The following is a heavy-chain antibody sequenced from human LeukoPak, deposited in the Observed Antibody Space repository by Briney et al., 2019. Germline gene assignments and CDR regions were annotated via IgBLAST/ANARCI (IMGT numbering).Heavy chain of an antibody. CDR1: GFTFSSYS. V-gene: IGHV3-21*01. D-gene: IGHD1-7*01. J-gene: IGHJ4*02. Sequence: PGGSLRLSCAASGFTFSSYSMNWVRQAPGKGLEWVSSISSSSSYIYYADSAKGRFIISRDNAKNTLYLQMNSLRAEDTAVYYCAKEQELELRFVDYWGQGTLVTVSS. CDR2: ISSSSSYI. CDR3: AKEQELELRFVDY.